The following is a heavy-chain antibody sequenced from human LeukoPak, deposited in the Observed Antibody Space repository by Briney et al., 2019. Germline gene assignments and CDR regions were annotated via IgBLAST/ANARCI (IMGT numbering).Heavy chain of an antibody. CDR3: ASLLNWFDP. J-gene: IGHJ5*02. V-gene: IGHV4-39*01. Sequence: PGGSLRLSCAASGFTFSSYTMNWIRQPPGKGLEWIGSIYYSGSTYYNPSLKSRVTISVDTSKNQFSLKLSSVTAADTAVYYCASLLNWFDPWGQGTLVTVSS. CDR2: IYYSGST. CDR1: GFTFSSYT.